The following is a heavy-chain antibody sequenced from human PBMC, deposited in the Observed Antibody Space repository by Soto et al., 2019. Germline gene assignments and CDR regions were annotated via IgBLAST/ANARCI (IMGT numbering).Heavy chain of an antibody. CDR2: ISGSGGST. D-gene: IGHD2-15*01. V-gene: IGHV3-23*01. Sequence: EAQLLESGGGLVQPGGSLRLSCAASGFTFSSYAMSWVRQAPGKGLEWVSAISGSGGSTYYADSVKGRFTISRDNSKNTLYLQMNSLRAEDTAVYYCAKGSYCSGGSCYSLSYWYFDLWGRGTLVTVSS. J-gene: IGHJ2*01. CDR1: GFTFSSYA. CDR3: AKGSYCSGGSCYSLSYWYFDL.